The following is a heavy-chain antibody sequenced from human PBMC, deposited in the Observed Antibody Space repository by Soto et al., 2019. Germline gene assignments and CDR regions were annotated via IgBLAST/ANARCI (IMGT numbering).Heavy chain of an antibody. CDR1: GFTFSSYG. D-gene: IGHD1-7*01. CDR3: AKDRRAGGNYGFYSDF. CDR2: SSATGAGT. J-gene: IGHJ4*02. V-gene: IGHV3-23*01. Sequence: EVQLLESGGGLVQPGGSLRLPRAASGFTFSSYGMTWVRQAPGKGLEWVSFSSATGAGTYYADSVKGRFTISRDNSKNTLYLQMSSLRADDTAVYYCAKDRRAGGNYGFYSDFWGQGALVIVSS.